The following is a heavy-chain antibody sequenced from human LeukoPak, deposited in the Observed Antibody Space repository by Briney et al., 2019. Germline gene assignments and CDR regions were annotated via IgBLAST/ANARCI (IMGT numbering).Heavy chain of an antibody. V-gene: IGHV3-48*03. D-gene: IGHD2-21*02. CDR2: IDGSGSSI. CDR3: ARERAHCGGDCPDY. Sequence: PGGSLRLSCAASGFTFSSYEMNWVRRAPGKGLEWVSYIDGSGSSIYYADSVKGRFTVSRDNAKNSLFLQVNSLRAEDTAVYYCARERAHCGGDCPDYWGQGTLVTVSS. CDR1: GFTFSSYE. J-gene: IGHJ4*02.